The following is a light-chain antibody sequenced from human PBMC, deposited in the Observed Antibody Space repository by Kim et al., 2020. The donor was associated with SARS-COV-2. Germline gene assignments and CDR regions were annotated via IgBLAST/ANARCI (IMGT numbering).Light chain of an antibody. CDR2: GAS. CDR1: QSVSSN. J-gene: IGKJ5*01. Sequence: EIVMTQSPATLSVSPGERATLSCRASQSVSSNIAWYQQKPGQAPRLLIYGASIRATGIPARISGSGSGTEFTLTISSLQSEDFVVYYCQQYNNWPPAITFGQGTRLEIK. CDR3: QQYNNWPPAIT. V-gene: IGKV3D-15*01.